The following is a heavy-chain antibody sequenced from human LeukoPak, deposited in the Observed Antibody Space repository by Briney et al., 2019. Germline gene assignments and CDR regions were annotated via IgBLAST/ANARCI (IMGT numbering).Heavy chain of an antibody. V-gene: IGHV4-61*02. CDR2: IYAGGTA. CDR1: GGSISSTNYY. J-gene: IGHJ4*02. CDR3: TREPVP. Sequence: PSETLSLTCSVSGGSISSTNYYWSWIRQPAGKGLEWIGRIYAGGTASYNPSLKSRVTMSADMSKNQLSLKLTSVTAADTAVYYCTREPVPWGQGTLVTVSS. D-gene: IGHD6-19*01.